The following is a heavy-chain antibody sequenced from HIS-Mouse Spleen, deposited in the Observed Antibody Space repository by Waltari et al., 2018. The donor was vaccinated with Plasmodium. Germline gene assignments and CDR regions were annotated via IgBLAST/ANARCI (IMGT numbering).Heavy chain of an antibody. D-gene: IGHD6-6*01. V-gene: IGHV4-59*01. CDR1: GGSISRYY. CDR2: IYYSGST. Sequence: QVQLQESGPGLVKPSETLSLTCTVSGGSISRYYWSWIRQTPGKGLEWIAYIYYSGSTNYNPSLKSRVTISVDTSKNQFSLKLSSVTAADTAVFYCARGGYSSSSYYFDYWGQGTLVTVSS. J-gene: IGHJ4*02. CDR3: ARGGYSSSSYYFDY.